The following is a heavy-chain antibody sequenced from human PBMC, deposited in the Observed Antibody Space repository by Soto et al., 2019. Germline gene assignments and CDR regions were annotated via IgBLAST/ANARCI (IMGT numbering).Heavy chain of an antibody. D-gene: IGHD7-27*01. J-gene: IGHJ4*02. CDR3: ARDNRGTFDY. CDR1: GFTFSNSW. CDR2: MNQDGSEK. Sequence: LRLSCAASGFTFSNSWMTWVRQAPGKGLEWVANMNQDGSEKYYEDSVKGRFTISRDNAKNSLSLQMNSLRAEDTAVYFCARDNRGTFDYWGQGALVTVSS. V-gene: IGHV3-7*03.